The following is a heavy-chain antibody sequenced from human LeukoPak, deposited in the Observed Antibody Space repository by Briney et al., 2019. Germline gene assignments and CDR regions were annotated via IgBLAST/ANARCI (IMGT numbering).Heavy chain of an antibody. D-gene: IGHD6-19*01. Sequence: GGSLRLSCAASGFTFSSYSMNWVRQAPGKGLEWVSSISSSSSHIYYADSVKGRFTISRDNAKNSLYLQMNSLRAEDTAVYYCARIVGAGIPGYSSGWYEANYYYMDVWGKGTTVTVSS. V-gene: IGHV3-21*01. J-gene: IGHJ6*03. CDR1: GFTFSSYS. CDR2: ISSSSSHI. CDR3: ARIVGAGIPGYSSGWYEANYYYMDV.